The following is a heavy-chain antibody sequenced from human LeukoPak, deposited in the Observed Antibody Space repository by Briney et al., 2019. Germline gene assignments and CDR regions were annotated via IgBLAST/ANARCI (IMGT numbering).Heavy chain of an antibody. D-gene: IGHD3-22*01. CDR3: ARLGGSGYSDDGLDI. Sequence: GALRLSCAASGFTFSSYSMNWVRQAPGKGLEWVLYISSSNRTIYYADSVKSRFTISRDNAKNSLYLQMNSLGAEDTAVYYCARLGGSGYSDDGLDIWGQGTMVTVSS. V-gene: IGHV3-48*04. CDR1: GFTFSSYS. CDR2: ISSSNRTI. J-gene: IGHJ3*02.